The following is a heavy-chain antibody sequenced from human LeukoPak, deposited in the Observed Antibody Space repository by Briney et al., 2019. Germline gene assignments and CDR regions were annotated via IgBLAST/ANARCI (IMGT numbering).Heavy chain of an antibody. CDR1: GGSLSSRY. CDR3: APIYGGYSDFDS. Sequence: SETLSLTCPVYGGSLSSRYWSWVRQPHGKGLEWIGEMTHDGRTNYNPSLKSRVSMSVDTSKNQFSLKLSSVAAADTAVYYCAPIYGGYSDFDSWGQGTLVTVSS. CDR2: MTHDGRT. D-gene: IGHD4-17*01. J-gene: IGHJ4*02. V-gene: IGHV4-34*01.